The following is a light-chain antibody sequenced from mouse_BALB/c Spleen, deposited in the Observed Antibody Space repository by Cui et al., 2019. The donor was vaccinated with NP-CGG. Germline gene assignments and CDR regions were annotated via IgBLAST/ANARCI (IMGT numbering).Light chain of an antibody. CDR2: GTN. Sequence: AVVAHESAPTTSPGETVTLTCRSSTGVVTTSNYANWVQEKPDHLFTGLIGGTNNRVPGVPARFSGSLIGDKAALTITGAQTEDEAIYFCALWYSNHWVFGGGTKLTVL. V-gene: IGLV1*01. CDR1: TGVVTTSNY. CDR3: ALWYSNHWV. J-gene: IGLJ1*01.